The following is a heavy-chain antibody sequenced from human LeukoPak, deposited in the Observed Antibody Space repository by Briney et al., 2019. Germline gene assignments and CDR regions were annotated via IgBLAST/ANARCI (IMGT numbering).Heavy chain of an antibody. CDR3: ARVLGGVPGDY. CDR1: GYTFTCYY. Sequence: ASVEVSCKASGYTFTCYYMHWVGQAPGQGGEGMGWINPNSGGTNYAQKFQGSVTMTRDTSISTAYMELSRLRSDDTAVYYCARVLGGVPGDYWGQGTLVTVSS. V-gene: IGHV1-2*02. D-gene: IGHD1-1*01. CDR2: INPNSGGT. J-gene: IGHJ4*02.